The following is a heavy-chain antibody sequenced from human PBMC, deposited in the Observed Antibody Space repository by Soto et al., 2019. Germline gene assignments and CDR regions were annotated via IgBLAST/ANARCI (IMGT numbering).Heavy chain of an antibody. CDR3: ARGVSAGVDY. CDR2: MQPSTGRT. J-gene: IGHJ4*02. D-gene: IGHD1-26*01. CDR1: GYSFTSLD. V-gene: IGHV1-8*01. Sequence: ASVKVSCKASGYSFTSLDINWVRQTAGQGLEWMGWMQPSTGRTGYAQKFQGRVTMTSDTSINTAYMELTNLTSDDTAFFYCARGVSAGVDYWGQGTLVTVSS.